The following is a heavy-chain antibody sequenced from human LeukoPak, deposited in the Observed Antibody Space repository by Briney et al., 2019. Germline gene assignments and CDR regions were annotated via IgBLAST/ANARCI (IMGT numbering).Heavy chain of an antibody. CDR3: ARDTHSSSWYYFDY. D-gene: IGHD6-13*01. J-gene: IGHJ4*02. CDR2: ISYDGSNK. Sequence: PGRSLRLSCAASGFTFSSCAMHWVRQAPGKGLEWVAVISYDGSNKYYADSVKGRFTISRDNSKNMLYLQMNSLRAEDTAVYYCARDTHSSSWYYFDYWGQGTLVTVSS. V-gene: IGHV3-30*04. CDR1: GFTFSSCA.